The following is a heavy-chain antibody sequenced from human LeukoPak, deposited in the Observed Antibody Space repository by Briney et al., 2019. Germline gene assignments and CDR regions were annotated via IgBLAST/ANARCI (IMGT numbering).Heavy chain of an antibody. J-gene: IGHJ4*02. CDR3: ARVDHYGSGRLDY. Sequence: GGSLRLSCAASGFTFDDYGMSWVRQAPGKGLEWVSGINWNGGSTNYADSVKGRFTISRDNAKNSLYLQMNSLRAEDMAFYHCARVDHYGSGRLDYWGQGTLVTVSS. V-gene: IGHV3-20*01. CDR2: INWNGGST. D-gene: IGHD3-10*01. CDR1: GFTFDDYG.